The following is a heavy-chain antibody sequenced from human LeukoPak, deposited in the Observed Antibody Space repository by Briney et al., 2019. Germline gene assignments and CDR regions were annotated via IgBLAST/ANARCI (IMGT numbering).Heavy chain of an antibody. CDR2: INPNSGGT. V-gene: IGHV1-2*02. CDR1: GYTFTGYY. D-gene: IGHD3-10*01. J-gene: IGHJ4*02. CDR3: ARDESVRADGCQSY. Sequence: ASVKVSCKASGYTFTGYYMHWVRQAPGQGLEWMGWINPNSGGTNYAQKFQGRVTMTRDTSISTAYMELSRLRSDDTAVYYCARDESVRADGCQSYWGQGTLVTVSS.